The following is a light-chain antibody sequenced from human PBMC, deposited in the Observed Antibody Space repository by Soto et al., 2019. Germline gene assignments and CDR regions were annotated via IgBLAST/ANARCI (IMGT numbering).Light chain of an antibody. CDR2: GTT. CDR1: QSVGSH. Sequence: IVLTQSPATLSVSHGERATISCRASQSVGSHLAWYQQKPGQAPRLLIYGTTTRATGIPARFSGSGSGTEFTLTISSLQSEDFAVYYCQQYNNWPRTFGQGTKVDNK. J-gene: IGKJ1*01. CDR3: QQYNNWPRT. V-gene: IGKV3-15*01.